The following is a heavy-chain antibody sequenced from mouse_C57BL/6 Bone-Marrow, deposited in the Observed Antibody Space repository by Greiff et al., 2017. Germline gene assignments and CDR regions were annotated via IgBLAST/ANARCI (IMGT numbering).Heavy chain of an antibody. CDR1: GYTFTSYW. D-gene: IGHD1-1*01. V-gene: IGHV1-55*01. Sequence: QVQLKESGAELVKPGASVKMSCKASGYTFTSYWITWVKQRPGQGLEWIGDIYPGSGSTNYNEKFKSKATLTVDTSSSTAYMQLSSLTSEDSAVXYCSGRNYYGSSRPFDYWGQGTTLTVSS. CDR2: IYPGSGST. J-gene: IGHJ2*01. CDR3: SGRNYYGSSRPFDY.